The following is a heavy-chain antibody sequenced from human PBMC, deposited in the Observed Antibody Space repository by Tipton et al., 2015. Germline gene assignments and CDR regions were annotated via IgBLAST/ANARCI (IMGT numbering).Heavy chain of an antibody. CDR1: GVSISGTSYY. D-gene: IGHD3-9*01. J-gene: IGHJ4*02. Sequence: TLSLTCTVSGVSISGTSYYWGWIRQPPGKGLEWIGSISHSGNTYYNPSLKSRVTISVDTSKNQFSLRVRSVTAADTAVYYCACQDYDILTRDYQTVDYWGQGTLVTVSS. CDR2: ISHSGNT. CDR3: ACQDYDILTRDYQTVDY. V-gene: IGHV4-39*07.